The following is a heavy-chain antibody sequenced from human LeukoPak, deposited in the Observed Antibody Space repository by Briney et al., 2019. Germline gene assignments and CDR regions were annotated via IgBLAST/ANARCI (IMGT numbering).Heavy chain of an antibody. J-gene: IGHJ4*02. V-gene: IGHV3-74*01. CDR3: AREKSEPGAAIDDN. D-gene: IGHD2-2*01. Sequence: AGGSLRLSCAASGFSLSAYWMFWARQAPGKGLVWVARINSDGSSTSYADSVRGRFTISRDDAKNTLYLQMDSLTVEDTAVYYCAREKSEPGAAIDDNWGQGTLVTVSS. CDR2: INSDGSST. CDR1: GFSLSAYW.